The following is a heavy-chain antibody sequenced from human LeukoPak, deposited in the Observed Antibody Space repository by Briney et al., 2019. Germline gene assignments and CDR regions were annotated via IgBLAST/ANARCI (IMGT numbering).Heavy chain of an antibody. CDR1: RFTFRSYA. D-gene: IGHD3-10*01. Sequence: PGGSLRLSCAASRFTFRSYAMSWVRQAPGKGLEWVSAISGSGGSTYYADSVKGRFTISRDNSKNTLYLQMNSLRAEDTAVYYCAIGVDYGSGYYFDYWGQGTLVTVSS. CDR3: AIGVDYGSGYYFDY. CDR2: ISGSGGST. V-gene: IGHV3-23*01. J-gene: IGHJ4*02.